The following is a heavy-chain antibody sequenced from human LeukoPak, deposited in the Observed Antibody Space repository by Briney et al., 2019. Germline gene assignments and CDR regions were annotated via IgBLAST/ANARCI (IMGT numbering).Heavy chain of an antibody. Sequence: SETLSLTCTVSGGSISSYYWSWIRQPPGKGLEWIGYIYYSGSTNYNPSLKSRVTISVDTSKNQFSLKLSSVTAADTAVYYCAGQLHDFWSGWTNAFDIWGQGTMVTVSS. D-gene: IGHD3-3*01. CDR3: AGQLHDFWSGWTNAFDI. J-gene: IGHJ3*02. CDR2: IYYSGST. CDR1: GGSISSYY. V-gene: IGHV4-59*01.